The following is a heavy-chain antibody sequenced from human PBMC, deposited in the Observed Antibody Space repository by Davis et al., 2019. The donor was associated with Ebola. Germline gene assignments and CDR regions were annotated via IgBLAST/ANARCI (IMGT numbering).Heavy chain of an antibody. D-gene: IGHD3-10*01. V-gene: IGHV3-9*01. CDR1: GFTFDDYA. CDR2: INWNSGSI. Sequence: SLKISCAASGFTFDDYAMHWVRQAPGQGLEWVSGINWNSGSIGYADSVKGRFTISRDNSKNTLYLQMNSLRAEDTAVYYCASPRYGSGSYYGRGGFYYGMDVWGQGTTVTVSS. J-gene: IGHJ6*02. CDR3: ASPRYGSGSYYGRGGFYYGMDV.